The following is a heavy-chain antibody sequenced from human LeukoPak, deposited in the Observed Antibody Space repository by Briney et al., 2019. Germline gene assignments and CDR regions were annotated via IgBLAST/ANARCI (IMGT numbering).Heavy chain of an antibody. J-gene: IGHJ5*02. CDR3: ARGGYSSSSVFGSWFDP. CDR2: INPNSGGT. D-gene: IGHD6-6*01. Sequence: GASVKVSCKASGYTLTDYYMHWVRQAPGQGLEWMGRINPNSGGTNYAQKFQGRVTMTRDTSISTVYMELSRLRSDDTAVYYCARGGYSSSSVFGSWFDPWGRGTLVTVSS. CDR1: GYTLTDYY. V-gene: IGHV1-2*06.